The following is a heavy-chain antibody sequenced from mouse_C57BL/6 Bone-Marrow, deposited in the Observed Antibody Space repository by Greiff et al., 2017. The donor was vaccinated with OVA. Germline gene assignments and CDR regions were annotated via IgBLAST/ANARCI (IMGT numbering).Heavy chain of an antibody. CDR2: ISSGGSYT. D-gene: IGHD6-5*01. J-gene: IGHJ2*01. CDR1: GFTFSSYG. Sequence: EVKLVESGGDLVKPGGSLKLSCAASGFTFSSYGMSWVRPTPDKRLEWVATISSGGSYTYYPDSVKGRFTISRDNAKNTLYLLMSSLKDEDTAMYYCGRILCCRRFDYGGQGTTLTVTS. V-gene: IGHV5-6*01. CDR3: GRILCCRRFDY.